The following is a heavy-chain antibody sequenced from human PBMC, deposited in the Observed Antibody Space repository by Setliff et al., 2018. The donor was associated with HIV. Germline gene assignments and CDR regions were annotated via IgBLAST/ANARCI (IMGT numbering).Heavy chain of an antibody. J-gene: IGHJ4*02. Sequence: NPSETLSLTCAVYGGSLTGHYWSWIRQPPGKGLEWIGESNHGGGTNYNPSLKSRVTISVDTSKNQFSLKLSSVTAADTAVYYCARFHPYYYDSDYYGYYFDYWGQGTLVTVSS. CDR2: SNHGGGT. CDR3: ARFHPYYYDSDYYGYYFDY. CDR1: GGSLTGHY. V-gene: IGHV4-34*01. D-gene: IGHD3-22*01.